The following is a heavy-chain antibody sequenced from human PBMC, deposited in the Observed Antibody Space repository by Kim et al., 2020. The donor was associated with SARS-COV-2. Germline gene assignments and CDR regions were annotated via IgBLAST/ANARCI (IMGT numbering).Heavy chain of an antibody. CDR3: ANSAAY. D-gene: IGHD1-20*01. CDR2: IYSGGST. J-gene: IGHJ4*02. CDR1: GFTVGNNY. V-gene: IGHV3-53*01. Sequence: GGSLRLSCAASGFTVGNNYMRWVRQAPGKGLEWVSLIYSGGSTYYADSVKGRFTISRDSSKNTLYLQMNSLRVEDTAVYYCANSAAYWGQGTLVIGSS.